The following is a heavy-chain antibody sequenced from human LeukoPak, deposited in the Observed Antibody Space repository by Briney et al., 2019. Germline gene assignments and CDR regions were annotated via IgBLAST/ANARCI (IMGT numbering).Heavy chain of an antibody. D-gene: IGHD3-3*02. CDR3: ARASPPRRISSRYYFDY. Sequence: ASVKVSCKASGYTFTGYYMHWVRQAPGQGLEWMGWINPNSGGTNYAQKFQGRVTMTRDTSISTACMELSRLRSDDTAVYYCARASPPRRISSRYYFDYWGQGTLVTVSS. V-gene: IGHV1-2*02. J-gene: IGHJ4*02. CDR1: GYTFTGYY. CDR2: INPNSGGT.